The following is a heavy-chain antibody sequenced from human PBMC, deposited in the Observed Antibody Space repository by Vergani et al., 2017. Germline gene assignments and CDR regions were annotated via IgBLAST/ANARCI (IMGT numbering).Heavy chain of an antibody. V-gene: IGHV4-39*01. CDR1: GCSICSSSYY. D-gene: IGHD6-19*01. CDR2: IYYSGST. Sequence: QLQLQESVPGLVKPSETLSLTCTVSGCSICSSSYYWGSIRQPPGMGLEWIGRIYYSGSTYYNPSLKSRVTISVNPSKNQFSLKLSSVTAADTAVYYSARHRLRSSGWYDPFDYWGQGTLVTVSS. J-gene: IGHJ4*02. CDR3: ARHRLRSSGWYDPFDY.